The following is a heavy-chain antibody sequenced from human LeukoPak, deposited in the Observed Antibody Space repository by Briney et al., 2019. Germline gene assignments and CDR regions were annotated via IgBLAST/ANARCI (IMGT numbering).Heavy chain of an antibody. V-gene: IGHV3-23*01. CDR3: AKPYYYGSGSYSRYFDY. CDR2: ISGSGGST. J-gene: IGHJ4*02. CDR1: GFTFSSYA. Sequence: PGGSLRLSCAASGFTFSSYAMSWVRQAPGKGLEWVSAISGSGGSTYYADSVKGRFTISRDNSKNTLYLQMNSLRAEDTAVYYCAKPYYYGSGSYSRYFDYWGRGTLVTVSS. D-gene: IGHD3-10*01.